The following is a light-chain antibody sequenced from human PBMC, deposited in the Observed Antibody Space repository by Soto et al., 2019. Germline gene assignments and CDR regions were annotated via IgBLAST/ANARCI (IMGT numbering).Light chain of an antibody. J-gene: IGLJ1*01. V-gene: IGLV2-23*01. CDR1: SSDVGSYNF. CDR2: EGS. Sequence: QSVLTQPAYVSGSPGQSITISCTGTSSDVGSYNFVSWYQQHPGKAPKLMIYEGSKRPSGVSSRFSGSKSGNTASLAISGLQAEDEADYHCCSYAASATLYVFGTGTKVTVL. CDR3: CSYAASATLYV.